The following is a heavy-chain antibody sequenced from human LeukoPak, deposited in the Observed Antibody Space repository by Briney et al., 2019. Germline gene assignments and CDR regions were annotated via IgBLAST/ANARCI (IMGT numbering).Heavy chain of an antibody. CDR2: ISYDGSNK. D-gene: IGHD3-22*01. Sequence: GGSLRLSCAASGFTFSSYAMHWVRQAPGKGLEWVAVISYDGSNKYYADSVKGRFTISRDNSKNTLYLQMNSLRAEDTAVYYCARDYYDSSGYLDAFDIWGQGTMVTVSS. V-gene: IGHV3-30*04. J-gene: IGHJ3*02. CDR3: ARDYYDSSGYLDAFDI. CDR1: GFTFSSYA.